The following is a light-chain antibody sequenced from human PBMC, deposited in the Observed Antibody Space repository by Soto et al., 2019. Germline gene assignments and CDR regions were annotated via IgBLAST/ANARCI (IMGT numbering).Light chain of an antibody. Sequence: QSALTQPASVSGSPGQSITISCTGTSSDFGDYDYVSWYLQHPGKVPKLMIYEVSNRPSGVSNRFSGSKSGNTASLTISGLQAEDEADYYCASYTRTVTVVFGGGTKVTVL. CDR2: EVS. V-gene: IGLV2-14*01. CDR1: SSDFGDYDY. J-gene: IGLJ3*02. CDR3: ASYTRTVTVV.